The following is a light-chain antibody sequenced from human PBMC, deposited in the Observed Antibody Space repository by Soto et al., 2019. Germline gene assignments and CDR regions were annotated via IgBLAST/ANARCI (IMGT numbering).Light chain of an antibody. CDR1: SSDVASYNY. CDR3: CSYALSYKFSPNV. J-gene: IGLJ1*01. Sequence: QSVLTQPRSVSGSPGQSVTISCTGTSSDVASYNYISWYQQHPGEAPKLMIHTVSERPSGIPDRFSGSLLGNTASLTISGGKAEDEAAYYRCSYALSYKFSPNVFGAGTKVTV. CDR2: TVS. V-gene: IGLV2-11*01.